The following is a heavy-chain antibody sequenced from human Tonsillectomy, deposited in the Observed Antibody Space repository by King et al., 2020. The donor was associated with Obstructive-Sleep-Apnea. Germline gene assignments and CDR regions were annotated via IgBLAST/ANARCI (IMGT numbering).Heavy chain of an antibody. Sequence: QLVQSGAEVKKPGASVKVSCKASGYTFTGHYMHWVRQAPGQGLEWMGWINPNSGGTNYAQKFQGWVTITRDTSISTAYMELSRLRSDDTAVYYCARSRNYGDYGIPPTGYFDLWGRGTLVTVSS. CDR1: GYTFTGHY. CDR3: ARSRNYGDYGIPPTGYFDL. V-gene: IGHV1-2*04. J-gene: IGHJ2*01. CDR2: INPNSGGT. D-gene: IGHD4-17*01.